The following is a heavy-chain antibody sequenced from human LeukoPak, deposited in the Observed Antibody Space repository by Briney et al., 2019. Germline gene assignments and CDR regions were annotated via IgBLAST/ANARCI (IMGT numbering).Heavy chain of an antibody. D-gene: IGHD2-2*01. J-gene: IGHJ5*02. CDR2: IYYSGST. CDR3: ARLLTIVVPAAMFRGPVNWFDP. CDR1: GGSISSSSYY. Sequence: PSETLSLTCTVSGGSISSSSYYWGWIRQPPGKGLEWIGSIYYSGSTYYNPSLKSRVTISVDTSKNQFSLKLSSVTAADTAVYYCARLLTIVVPAAMFRGPVNWFDPWGQGNLVTVSS. V-gene: IGHV4-39*01.